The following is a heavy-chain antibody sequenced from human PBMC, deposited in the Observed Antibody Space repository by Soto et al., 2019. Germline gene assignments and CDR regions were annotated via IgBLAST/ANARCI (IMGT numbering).Heavy chain of an antibody. CDR2: SSPYNDDT. CDR1: GYTFINYG. J-gene: IGHJ6*02. D-gene: IGHD2-21*01. V-gene: IGHV1-18*01. Sequence: QVQLVQSGTEVKKPGASVKVSCKTSGYTFINYGISWVRQAPGQGPEWMGWSSPYNDDTKYAQKVPGRVTMTPPTSTRTAYMEMRRLRSAATAIYYCATDGFYAGSRISIYVSSPPRYSAMLVCGQVTTVTLSS. CDR3: ATDGFYAGSRISIYVSSPPRYSAMLV.